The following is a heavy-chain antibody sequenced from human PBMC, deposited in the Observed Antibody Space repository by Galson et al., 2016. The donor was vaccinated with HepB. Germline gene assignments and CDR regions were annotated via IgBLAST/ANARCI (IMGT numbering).Heavy chain of an antibody. CDR1: GFSFSTYG. Sequence: SLRLSCAPSGFSFSTYGMHWVRQAPGKGLEWVANIWYDGSNKYYADFVKGRFSISRENFKNTLFLQMNKLRDDDTAVYFCVRDKGYDGYGKFDYWGQGTLVTVSS. D-gene: IGHD5-24*01. CDR2: IWYDGSNK. CDR3: VRDKGYDGYGKFDY. V-gene: IGHV3-33*01. J-gene: IGHJ4*02.